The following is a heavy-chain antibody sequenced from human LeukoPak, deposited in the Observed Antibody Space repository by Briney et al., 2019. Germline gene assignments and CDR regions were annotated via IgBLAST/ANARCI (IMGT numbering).Heavy chain of an antibody. D-gene: IGHD3-16*01. CDR3: ARDPKAWGHERYYYYYYYMDV. J-gene: IGHJ6*03. V-gene: IGHV3-48*01. CDR1: GFTFSSYS. Sequence: GGSLRLSCAASGFTFSSYSMNWVRQAPGKGLEWVSHISSSSTTITYADSVKGRFTISRDSAKNSLYLQMNSLRAEDTAVYYCARDPKAWGHERYYYYYYYMDVWGKGTTVTVSS. CDR2: ISSSSTTI.